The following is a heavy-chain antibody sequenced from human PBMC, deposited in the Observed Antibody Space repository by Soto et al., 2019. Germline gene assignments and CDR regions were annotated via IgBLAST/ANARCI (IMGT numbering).Heavy chain of an antibody. D-gene: IGHD1-7*01. CDR1: GFTFSSYS. CDR3: ARVPRIPGTTTKWKGYYNGMDE. Sequence: QVQLVESGGGVVQPGRSLRLSCAVSGFTFSSYSMHWVCQVPGKGLEWVSLISNDGSNKYYADSAKGRFTISREDSKNTLYLQMNSLRPEDSALYYCARVPRIPGTTTKWKGYYNGMDEWGQGTTVTVSS. CDR2: ISNDGSNK. J-gene: IGHJ6*02. V-gene: IGHV3-30-3*01.